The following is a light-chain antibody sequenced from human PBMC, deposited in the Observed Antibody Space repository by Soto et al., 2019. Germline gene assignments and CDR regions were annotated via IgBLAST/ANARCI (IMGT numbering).Light chain of an antibody. CDR1: SSDVGNYNY. Sequence: SALTQPPSASGSPGQSVTISCTGTSSDVGNYNYVSWYQQHPGKAPKLMIYEVSKRPSGVPDRFSGSKSGNTASLTVSGLQAEDEAEYYCTSYAAGKNVVFGGGTKLTVL. V-gene: IGLV2-8*01. J-gene: IGLJ2*01. CDR3: TSYAAGKNVV. CDR2: EVS.